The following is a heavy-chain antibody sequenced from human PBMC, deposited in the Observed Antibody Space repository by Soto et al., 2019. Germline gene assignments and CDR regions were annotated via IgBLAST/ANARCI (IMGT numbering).Heavy chain of an antibody. V-gene: IGHV3-33*01. CDR2: IWYDGSNK. D-gene: IGHD3-16*01. Sequence: SGGSLRLSCAESGFTFSSNGMHWVRQAPGKGLEWVAVIWYDGSNKYYADSVKGRFTISRDNSKNTLYLQMNSLRDEDTAVYYCARWGDNKKLDYWGQGTLVTVSS. J-gene: IGHJ4*02. CDR1: GFTFSSNG. CDR3: ARWGDNKKLDY.